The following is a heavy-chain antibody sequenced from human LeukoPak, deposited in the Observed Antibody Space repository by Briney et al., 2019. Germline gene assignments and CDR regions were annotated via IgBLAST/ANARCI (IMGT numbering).Heavy chain of an antibody. CDR3: ARGPGWVDP. D-gene: IGHD2-2*01. CDR2: TYYRSKWSS. V-gene: IGHV6-1*01. CDR1: GDSVSSTSAT. Sequence: SQTLSLTCAIYGDSVSSTSATWNWIRQSPSRGLEWLGRTYYRSKWSSDYAVSVKGRITVKSDTSKNQFSLQLNPVTPEDTAVYYCARGPGWVDPWGQGTLVTVSS. J-gene: IGHJ5*02.